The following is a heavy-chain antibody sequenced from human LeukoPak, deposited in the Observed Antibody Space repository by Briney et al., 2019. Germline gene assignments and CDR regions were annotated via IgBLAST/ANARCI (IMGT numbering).Heavy chain of an antibody. CDR1: GGSISSHH. V-gene: IGHV4-59*11. J-gene: IGHJ4*02. D-gene: IGHD6-19*01. Sequence: SETLSLTCTVSGGSISSHHWSWTRQPPGKGLEWIGDIYYSGSTNYNPSLKSRVTISVDTSKNQFSLKLRSVTAADTAVYYCARDSSGWSYFDYWGQGTLVTVSS. CDR2: IYYSGST. CDR3: ARDSSGWSYFDY.